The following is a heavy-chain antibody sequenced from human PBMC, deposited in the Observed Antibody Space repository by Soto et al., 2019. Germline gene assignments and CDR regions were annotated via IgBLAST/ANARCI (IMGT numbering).Heavy chain of an antibody. V-gene: IGHV1-46*03. CDR1: GYTFTSYY. CDR2: INPSGGST. Sequence: QVQLVQSGAEVKEPGASVKVSCKASGYTFTSYYMHWVRQAPGQGLEWMAIINPSGGSTNYAQQFRGRVTVTRGTSTSTVYMELSSLTSEDTAVYFCGRSLYSSAYWGQGTLVTVSS. J-gene: IGHJ4*02. CDR3: GRSLYSSAY. D-gene: IGHD6-19*01.